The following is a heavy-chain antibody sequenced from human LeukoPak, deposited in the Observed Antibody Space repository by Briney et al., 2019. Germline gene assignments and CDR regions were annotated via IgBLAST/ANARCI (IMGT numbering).Heavy chain of an antibody. CDR3: AKDDNYDSSGSQVAFDI. V-gene: IGHV3-30*18. J-gene: IGHJ3*02. Sequence: GGSLRLSCAASGFTFSSYGMHWVRQAPGKGLEWVAVISYDGSNKYYADSVKGRFTISRDNSKNTLYLQMNSLRAEDTAAYYCAKDDNYDSSGSQVAFDIWGQGTMVTVSS. D-gene: IGHD3-22*01. CDR2: ISYDGSNK. CDR1: GFTFSSYG.